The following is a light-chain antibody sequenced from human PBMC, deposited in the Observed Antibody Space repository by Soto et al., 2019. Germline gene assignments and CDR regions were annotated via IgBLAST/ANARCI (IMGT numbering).Light chain of an antibody. CDR3: QQYNNWPYT. CDR1: QSVSSN. CDR2: GAS. J-gene: IGKJ2*01. Sequence: EIVMTQSPATLSMSPGERATLSCRASQSVSSNLTWYQQKPGKAPRLLIYGASTRATGIPARFSGSRSGTEFTLTISGLQSEDFAVYCCQQYNNWPYTFGQGTKLEIK. V-gene: IGKV3-15*01.